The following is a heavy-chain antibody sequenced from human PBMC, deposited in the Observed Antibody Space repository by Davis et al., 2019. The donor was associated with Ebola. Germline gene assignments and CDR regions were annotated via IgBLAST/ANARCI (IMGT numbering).Heavy chain of an antibody. V-gene: IGHV1-24*01. CDR3: ATDLGTNVDIVATIGLGI. Sequence: ASVKVSCKVSGYTLTELSMHWVRQAPGKGLEWMGGFDPEDGETIYAQKFQGRVTMTEDTSTDTAYMELSSLRSEDTAVYYRATDLGTNVDIVATIGLGIWGQGTMVTVSS. CDR2: FDPEDGET. CDR1: GYTLTELS. J-gene: IGHJ3*02. D-gene: IGHD5-12*01.